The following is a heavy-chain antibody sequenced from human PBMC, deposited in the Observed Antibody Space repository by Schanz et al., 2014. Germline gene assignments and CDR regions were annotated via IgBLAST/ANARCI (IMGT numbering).Heavy chain of an antibody. D-gene: IGHD2-8*01. Sequence: QVQLQESGPGLVKPSDTLSLTCAVSGYSINTSDWWGWIRQPPGKGLEWIGYIYYSGSTYYNPSLKSRATMSGKPPKNQSSLKLGSVTAVDTAVYYCASKGLTTDAFDIWGQGTMVTVSS. V-gene: IGHV4-28*07. CDR2: IYYSGST. J-gene: IGHJ3*02. CDR3: ASKGLTTDAFDI. CDR1: GYSINTSDW.